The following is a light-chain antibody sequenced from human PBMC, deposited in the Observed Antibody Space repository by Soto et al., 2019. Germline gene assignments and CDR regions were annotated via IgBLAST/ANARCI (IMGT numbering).Light chain of an antibody. CDR1: SSNIGSNT. CDR3: AAWEGSLNGRV. CDR2: SNN. V-gene: IGLV1-44*01. J-gene: IGLJ1*01. Sequence: QSVLTQPPSASGTPGQRVPISCSGSSSNIGSNTVNWYQQLPGTAPKLLIHSNNQRPSGVPDRFSGSKSGTSASLAIRGLQSEDEADYYCAAWEGSLNGRVFGTGTKLTVL.